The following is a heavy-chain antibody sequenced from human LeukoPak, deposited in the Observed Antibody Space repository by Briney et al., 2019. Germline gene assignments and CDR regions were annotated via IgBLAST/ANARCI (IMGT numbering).Heavy chain of an antibody. D-gene: IGHD5-18*01. V-gene: IGHV4-31*03. Sequence: SETLSLTCTVSGGSIGSGGYYWSWIRQHPGKGLEWIGYIYYSGSTYYNPSLKSRVTISVDTSKNQFSVKLSSVTAADTAVYYCARFPYSLLADGIDYWGQGTLVTVSS. J-gene: IGHJ4*02. CDR2: IYYSGST. CDR3: ARFPYSLLADGIDY. CDR1: GGSIGSGGYY.